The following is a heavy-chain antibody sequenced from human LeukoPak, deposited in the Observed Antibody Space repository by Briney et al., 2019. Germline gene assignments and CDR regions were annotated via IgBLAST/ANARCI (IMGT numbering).Heavy chain of an antibody. V-gene: IGHV1-2*02. J-gene: IGHJ4*02. Sequence: ASVKVSCKASGYTFTGYYMHWVRQAPGQGLEWMGWINPNSGGTNYAQKFQGRVTMTRDTSISTAYMELSRLRSDDTAVYYCATNGRYCSGGSCYLDYWGQGTLVTVSS. CDR3: ATNGRYCSGGSCYLDY. CDR1: GYTFTGYY. CDR2: INPNSGGT. D-gene: IGHD2-15*01.